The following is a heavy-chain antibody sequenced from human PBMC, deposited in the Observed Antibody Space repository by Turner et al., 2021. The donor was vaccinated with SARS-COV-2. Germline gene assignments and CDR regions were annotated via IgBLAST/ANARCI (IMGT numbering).Heavy chain of an antibody. CDR1: GGSISSSSYY. CDR2: IYYSGST. Sequence: QLQLQESGPGLVKPSETLSLTCTVSGGSISSSSYYWGWIRQPPGKGLEWIGSIYYSGSTDYDPSLKSRVTISVDTSKNQFSLKLSSVTAADTAVYYCATLVARQLVKAGWYFDLWGRGTLVTVSS. D-gene: IGHD6-13*01. J-gene: IGHJ2*01. CDR3: ATLVARQLVKAGWYFDL. V-gene: IGHV4-39*01.